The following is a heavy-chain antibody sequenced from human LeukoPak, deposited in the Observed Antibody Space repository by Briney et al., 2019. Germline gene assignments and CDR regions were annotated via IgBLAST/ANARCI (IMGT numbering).Heavy chain of an antibody. CDR1: GFTFKNYG. Sequence: GGSLRLSCAASGFTFKNYGMHWVRQAPGRGLEWVAVIWYDGTNKYYAESVKGRSTISRDNSKNTLYLQMDSLRDEDTAVYYCAGDERSRYLDLWGQGTLVIVSS. CDR2: IWYDGTNK. J-gene: IGHJ4*02. V-gene: IGHV3-33*01. D-gene: IGHD2-2*01. CDR3: AGDERSRYLDL.